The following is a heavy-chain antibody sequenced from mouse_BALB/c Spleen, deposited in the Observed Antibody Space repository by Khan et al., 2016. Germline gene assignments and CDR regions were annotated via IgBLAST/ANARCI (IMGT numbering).Heavy chain of an antibody. J-gene: IGHJ3*01. CDR1: GFSLTNSG. V-gene: IGHV2-9*02. Sequence: QVQLKESGPGLVAPSQSLSITCTVSGFSLTNSGVHWVRQPPRKGLDWLGVIWAGGSTDYNSALMYRQSITRDRTQNQVFLKMNSLQTDDTAMYYCARDDQDFDAWFASWGQGTLVTVSA. CDR2: IWAGGST. CDR3: ARDDQDFDAWFAS.